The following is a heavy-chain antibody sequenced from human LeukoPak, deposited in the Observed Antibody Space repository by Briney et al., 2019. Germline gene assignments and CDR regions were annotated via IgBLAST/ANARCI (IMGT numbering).Heavy chain of an antibody. Sequence: SETLSLTCAVYGGSFSGYYWSWIRQPPGKGLEWIGEINHSGSTNYNPSLKSRVTISVDTSKNQFSLKLSSVTAADTAVYYCARMVVVPAAQRFDYWGQGTLVTVSS. J-gene: IGHJ4*02. CDR3: ARMVVVPAAQRFDY. CDR1: GGSFSGYY. CDR2: INHSGST. V-gene: IGHV4-34*01. D-gene: IGHD2-2*01.